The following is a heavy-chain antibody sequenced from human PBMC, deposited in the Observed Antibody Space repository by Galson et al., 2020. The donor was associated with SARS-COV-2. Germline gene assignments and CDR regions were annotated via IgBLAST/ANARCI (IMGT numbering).Heavy chain of an antibody. J-gene: IGHJ6*02. D-gene: IGHD3-9*01. Sequence: TGGSLRLSCAASGFTFSSYAMHWVRQAPGKGLEWVAVISYDGSNKYYADSVKGRFTISRDNSKNTLYLQMNSLRAEDTAVYYCARDVTYYDILTGYLRDKNHHYYYYGMDVWGQGTTVTVSS. CDR1: GFTFSSYA. CDR3: ARDVTYYDILTGYLRDKNHHYYYYGMDV. CDR2: ISYDGSNK. V-gene: IGHV3-30-3*01.